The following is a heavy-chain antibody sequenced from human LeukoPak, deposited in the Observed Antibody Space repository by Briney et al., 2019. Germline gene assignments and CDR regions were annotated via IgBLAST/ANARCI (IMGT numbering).Heavy chain of an antibody. V-gene: IGHV3-7*01. Sequence: GGSLRLSCAASGFTFSSYWMSWVRQAPGKGLEWVANIKQDGSEKYYVDSVKGRFTISRDNAKNSLYLQMNSLRAEDTAVYYCAKDMLRLGYSGYDYSSIIDYWGQGTLVTVSS. J-gene: IGHJ4*02. CDR1: GFTFSSYW. CDR3: AKDMLRLGYSGYDYSSIIDY. CDR2: IKQDGSEK. D-gene: IGHD5-12*01.